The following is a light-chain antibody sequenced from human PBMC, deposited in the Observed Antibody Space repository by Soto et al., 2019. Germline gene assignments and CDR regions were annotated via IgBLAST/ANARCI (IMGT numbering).Light chain of an antibody. CDR3: AAWDDSLNAVV. V-gene: IGLV1-44*01. CDR1: SSNIGSNT. J-gene: IGLJ2*01. CDR2: SNN. Sequence: QSVLTQPPSASGTPGQRVTISCSGSSSNIGSNTVNWYQQVPRTAPKLLIYSNNQRPSGVPDRFSGSKSGTSVSLAISGLQSEDEADYYCAAWDDSLNAVVLGGGTKLTVL.